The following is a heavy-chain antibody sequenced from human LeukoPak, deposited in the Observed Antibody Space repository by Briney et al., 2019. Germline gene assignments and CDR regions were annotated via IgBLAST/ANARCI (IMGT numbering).Heavy chain of an antibody. J-gene: IGHJ4*02. CDR2: INHSGSS. V-gene: IGHV4-34*01. D-gene: IGHD4-23*01. Sequence: SETLSLTCAVYGGSFSGYYWRWIRQPPGKGLEWIGEINHSGSSNYNPSLKSRITISVDTSKNQFSLQLSSVTPEDTAVYYCARASGGFDYWGQGTLVTVSS. CDR1: GGSFSGYY. CDR3: ARASGGFDY.